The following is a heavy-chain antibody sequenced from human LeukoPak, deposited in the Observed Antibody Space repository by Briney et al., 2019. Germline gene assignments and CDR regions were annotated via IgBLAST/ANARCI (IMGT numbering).Heavy chain of an antibody. Sequence: GEALEISCKASGCSFTNSWIGWVRQLPGKGLEWMGNIYPGDSHTKYSPSFQGQVTISADKSISAAYLQWSSLKVSDTAMYYCARLPLRSLAHIDVWGKRTTVTVSS. CDR3: ARLPLRSLAHIDV. CDR2: IYPGDSHT. V-gene: IGHV5-51*01. D-gene: IGHD4-17*01. J-gene: IGHJ6*03. CDR1: GCSFTNSW.